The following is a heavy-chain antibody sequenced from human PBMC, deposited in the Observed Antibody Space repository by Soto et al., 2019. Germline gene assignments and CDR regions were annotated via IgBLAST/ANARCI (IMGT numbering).Heavy chain of an antibody. CDR2: IYYSGST. J-gene: IGHJ5*02. CDR3: ARHGTYNWCDP. V-gene: IGHV4-59*08. Sequence: PSETLSLTCTVSGGSISSYYWSWIRQPPGKGLEWIGYIYYSGSTNYNPSLKSRVTISVDTSKNQFSLKLSSVTAADTAVYYCARHGTYNWCDPWGQGILVTVSS. CDR1: GGSISSYY. D-gene: IGHD1-7*01.